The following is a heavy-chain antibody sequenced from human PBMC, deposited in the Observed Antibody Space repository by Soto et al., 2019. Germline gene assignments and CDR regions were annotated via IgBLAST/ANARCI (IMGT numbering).Heavy chain of an antibody. CDR2: IYHSGST. V-gene: IGHV4-4*02. J-gene: IGHJ5*02. CDR3: ARGSQPYGSGSSYKDGDNWFDP. CDR1: GGSISSSNW. Sequence: SETLSLTCAVSGGSISSSNWWSWVRQPPGKGLEWIGEIYHSGSTNYNPSLKSRVTISVDKSKNQFSLKLSSVTAADTAVYYCARGSQPYGSGSSYKDGDNWFDPWGQGTLVTVSS. D-gene: IGHD3-10*01.